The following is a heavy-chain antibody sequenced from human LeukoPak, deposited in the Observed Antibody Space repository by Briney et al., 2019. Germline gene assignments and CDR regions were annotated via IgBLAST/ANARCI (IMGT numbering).Heavy chain of an antibody. J-gene: IGHJ4*02. Sequence: GGSLRLSCAASGFTFNNFGMHWVRQAPGKGLEWVTFIQYNGNNKYYADSVKGRFTISRDNSKNTLYLQMNSLRVEDTAVYYCAKDNRDYYIDYWGQGALVTVSS. V-gene: IGHV3-30*02. CDR3: AKDNRDYYIDY. D-gene: IGHD3-10*01. CDR1: GFTFNNFG. CDR2: IQYNGNNK.